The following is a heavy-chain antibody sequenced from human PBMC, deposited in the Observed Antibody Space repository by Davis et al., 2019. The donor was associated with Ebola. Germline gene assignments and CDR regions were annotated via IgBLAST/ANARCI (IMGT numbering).Heavy chain of an antibody. CDR1: GGSISSSSYY. J-gene: IGHJ4*02. Sequence: MPSETLSLTCTVSGGSISSSSYYWGWIRQPPGKGLEWIGSIYYSGSTYYNPSLKSRVTISADTSKNQFSLKLSSVTAADTAVYYCARTRGYSGYARFDYWGQGTLVTVSS. V-gene: IGHV4-39*01. CDR2: IYYSGST. D-gene: IGHD5-12*01. CDR3: ARTRGYSGYARFDY.